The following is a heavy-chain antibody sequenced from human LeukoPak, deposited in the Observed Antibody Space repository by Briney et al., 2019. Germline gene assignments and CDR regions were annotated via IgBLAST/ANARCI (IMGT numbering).Heavy chain of an antibody. V-gene: IGHV3-30-3*01. CDR3: ARDRQLGIGLS. D-gene: IGHD7-27*01. J-gene: IGHJ5*02. CDR1: GFTFSSYT. Sequence: GRSLRLSCAASGFTFSSYTMHWVRQAPGKGLEWVAVISYDGSNKYYADSVKGRFTISRDNAKNSLYLQVNSLRAEDTAFYYCARDRQLGIGLSWGQGTLVTVSS. CDR2: ISYDGSNK.